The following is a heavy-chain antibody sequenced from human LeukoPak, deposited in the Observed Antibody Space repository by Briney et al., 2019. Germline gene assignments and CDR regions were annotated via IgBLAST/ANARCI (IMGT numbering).Heavy chain of an antibody. CDR2: ISNDGNIK. CDR1: GFKFSDYW. V-gene: IGHV3-11*04. J-gene: IGHJ4*02. Sequence: GGSLRLSCAASGFKFSDYWMTWVRQAPGKGLEWVSYISNDGNIKHYADSVKGRFTIYRDNAKNSLYLQLNSLRAEDTAVYFCVRGYYIFGSWGQGTLVIVSP. D-gene: IGHD5-12*01. CDR3: VRGYYIFGS.